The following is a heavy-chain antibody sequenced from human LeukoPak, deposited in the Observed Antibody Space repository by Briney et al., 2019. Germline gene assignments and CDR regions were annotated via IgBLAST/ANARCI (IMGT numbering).Heavy chain of an antibody. D-gene: IGHD6-6*01. J-gene: IGHJ4*02. V-gene: IGHV1-46*01. Sequence: GASVKVSCKASGYTFTGYYMHWVRQAPGQGLEWMGIINPSGGSTSYAQKFQGRVTMTRDMSTSTVYMELSSLRSEDTAVYYCARVPQYSSSSPYFDYWGQGTLVTVSS. CDR3: ARVPQYSSSSPYFDY. CDR1: GYTFTGYY. CDR2: INPSGGST.